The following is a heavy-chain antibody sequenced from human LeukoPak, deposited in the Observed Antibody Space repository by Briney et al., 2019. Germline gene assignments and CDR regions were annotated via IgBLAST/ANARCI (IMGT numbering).Heavy chain of an antibody. CDR2: ISSSSSYI. Sequence: GGSLRLSCAASGFTFSSYSMNWVRQAPGKGLEWVSSISSSSSYIYYADSVKGRFTISRDNAKNSLYLQMNSLRADDTAIYYCARDDFSGSYCDWGQGTLVTVSS. CDR3: ARDDFSGSYCD. V-gene: IGHV3-21*01. CDR1: GFTFSSYS. D-gene: IGHD1-26*01. J-gene: IGHJ4*02.